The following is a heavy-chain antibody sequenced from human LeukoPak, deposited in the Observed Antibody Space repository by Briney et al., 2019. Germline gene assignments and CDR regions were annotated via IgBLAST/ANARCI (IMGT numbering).Heavy chain of an antibody. J-gene: IGHJ5*02. CDR1: GFTFSSYA. CDR2: ISGSGGST. Sequence: GGSLRLSCAASGFTFSSYAMSWVHQAPGKGLEWVSAISGSGGSTYYADSVKGRFTTSRDNSKNTLYLQMNSLRAEDTAVYYCAKDPYYYDSSGLNWFDPWGQGTLVTVSS. CDR3: AKDPYYYDSSGLNWFDP. V-gene: IGHV3-23*01. D-gene: IGHD3-22*01.